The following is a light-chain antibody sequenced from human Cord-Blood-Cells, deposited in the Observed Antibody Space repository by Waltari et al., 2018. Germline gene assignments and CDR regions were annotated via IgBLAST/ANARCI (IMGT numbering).Light chain of an antibody. CDR3: QQRYNWPPT. J-gene: IGKJ2*01. CDR2: DAS. CDR1: QFVSSY. V-gene: IGKV3-11*01. Sequence: IVLTQAPATLSLSQGARATRSCRSSQFVSSYLAWYQQKPGQAPRLLIYDASNRATGIPARFSGSGSGTDFTLTISSLEPEDFAVYYCQQRYNWPPTFGQGTKLEIK.